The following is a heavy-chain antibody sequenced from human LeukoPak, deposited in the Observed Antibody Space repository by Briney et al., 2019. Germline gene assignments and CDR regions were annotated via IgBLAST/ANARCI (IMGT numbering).Heavy chain of an antibody. CDR1: GDSISSGDYY. V-gene: IGHV4-61*02. CDR2: ISRSGST. Sequence: TLSLTCTVSGDSISSGDYYWSWIRQPAGKGLGWIWRISRSGSTNYNPSLKSRVTISVDTSKNQFSLKLSSVPAADTAVYFCARGPYSYDSSGALDLWAQGTMVTVSS. D-gene: IGHD3-22*01. J-gene: IGHJ3*01. CDR3: ARGPYSYDSSGALDL.